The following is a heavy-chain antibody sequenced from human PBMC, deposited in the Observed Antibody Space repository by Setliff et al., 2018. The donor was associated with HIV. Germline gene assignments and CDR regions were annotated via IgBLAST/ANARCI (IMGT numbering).Heavy chain of an antibody. Sequence: GGSLRLSCAASGFTFSSYSMNWVRQAPGKGLEWVSYISSSSSTIYYADSVKGRFTISRDNAKNSLYLQMNSLRVEDTAVYYCATDCAVVGGTGSLDSWGQGTLVTAPQ. J-gene: IGHJ4*02. V-gene: IGHV3-48*01. CDR3: ATDCAVVGGTGSLDS. CDR1: GFTFSSYS. D-gene: IGHD1-26*01. CDR2: ISSSSSTI.